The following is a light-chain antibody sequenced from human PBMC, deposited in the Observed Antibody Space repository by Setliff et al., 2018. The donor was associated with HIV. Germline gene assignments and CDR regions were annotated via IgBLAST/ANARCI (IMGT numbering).Light chain of an antibody. CDR3: SSYTSTDTWV. Sequence: QSVLAQTASVSGSPGKSITIACTGTTSDIAAFKYISWYQQHPGTAPKLIIYEVSNRPSGVSYRFSGSKSGNTASLTIAGLQAADEADYYCSSYTSTDTWVCGGGTKVTVL. CDR2: EVS. V-gene: IGLV2-14*03. J-gene: IGLJ3*02. CDR1: TSDIAAFKY.